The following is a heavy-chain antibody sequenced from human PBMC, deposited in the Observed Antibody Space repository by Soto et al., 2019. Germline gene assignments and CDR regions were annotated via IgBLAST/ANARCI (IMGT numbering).Heavy chain of an antibody. D-gene: IGHD1-1*01. V-gene: IGHV1-18*01. CDR3: ARYLERRNYFDY. CDR2: ISAYNGNT. J-gene: IGHJ4*02. CDR1: GYTFTSYG. Sequence: ASVKVSCKASGYTFTSYGISWVRQAPGQGLEWMGWISAYNGNTNYAQKLQGRVTMTTDTSTSTAYMELRSLRSDDTAVYYCARYLERRNYFDYWGQGPLVTVYS.